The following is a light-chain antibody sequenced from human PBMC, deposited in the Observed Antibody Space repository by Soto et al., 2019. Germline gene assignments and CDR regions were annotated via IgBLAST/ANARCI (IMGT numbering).Light chain of an antibody. CDR3: WSYAGNTIFV. CDR2: EVS. CDR1: SSDIGGSNY. J-gene: IGLJ2*01. Sequence: QSVLTQPASVSGSPGQSITVSCTGTSSDIGGSNYVSWYQQHPGKAPKLMIFEVSNRPSGVSNRFSGSKSGNTASLTISGLQAEDEAYYYCWSYAGNTIFVFGGGTKVTVL. V-gene: IGLV2-14*01.